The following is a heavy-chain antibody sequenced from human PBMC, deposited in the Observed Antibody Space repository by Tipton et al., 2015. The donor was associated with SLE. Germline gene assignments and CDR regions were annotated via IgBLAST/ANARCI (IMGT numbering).Heavy chain of an antibody. CDR2: IYHSGST. CDR3: ARHERDSGSYYPFDP. Sequence: TLSLTCAVSGYSISSGYYWGWIRQPPGKGLEWIGSIYHSGSTYYNPSLKSRVTISVDTSKNQFSLKLSSVTAADTAVYYCARHERDSGSYYPFDPWGQGTLVTVSS. J-gene: IGHJ5*02. V-gene: IGHV4-38-2*01. CDR1: GYSISSGYY. D-gene: IGHD1-26*01.